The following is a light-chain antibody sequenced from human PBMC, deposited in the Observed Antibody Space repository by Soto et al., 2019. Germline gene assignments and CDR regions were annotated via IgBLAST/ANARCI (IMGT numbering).Light chain of an antibody. CDR1: SSDVGGYNY. CDR3: SSYTSSSPPLYVV. V-gene: IGLV2-14*01. J-gene: IGLJ2*01. Sequence: QSALTQPASVSGSPGQSITISCTGTSSDVGGYNYVSWYQQHPGKAPKLMIYDVSNRPSGVSNRFSGSKSGNPASLTISGLQAEDGADYYCSSYTSSSPPLYVVFGGGTKLTVL. CDR2: DVS.